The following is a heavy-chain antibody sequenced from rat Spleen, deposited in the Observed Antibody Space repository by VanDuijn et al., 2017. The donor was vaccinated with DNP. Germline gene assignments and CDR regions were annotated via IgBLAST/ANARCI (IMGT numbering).Heavy chain of an antibody. D-gene: IGHD1-11*01. CDR2: ISYDGGST. J-gene: IGHJ3*01. Sequence: EVQLVESGGGLVQPGRSMKLSCTASGFTFSDYSMAWVLQAPMKGLEWVAYISYDGGSTYYRDSVKGRFTISRDFAKSSLYLQMDSLRSEDTATYYCTTRGATYGLNWFAYWGQGTLVTVSS. V-gene: IGHV5-20*01. CDR1: GFTFSDYS. CDR3: TTRGATYGLNWFAY.